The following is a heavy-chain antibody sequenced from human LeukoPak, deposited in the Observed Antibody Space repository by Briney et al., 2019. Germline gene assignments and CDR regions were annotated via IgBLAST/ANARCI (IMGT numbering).Heavy chain of an antibody. CDR2: SCPHGSTP. CDR3: VRGSAPERGLDY. Sequence: GRSLRLPCAASGFAFSDYCMHWVRQAPGEGLLWVSRSCPHGSTPVYADSVKGRFTISRDDAKNSLYLQMNSLRGEDTAVYYCVRGSAPERGLDYWGQGARVTVSS. CDR1: GFAFSDYC. D-gene: IGHD6-25*01. J-gene: IGHJ4*02. V-gene: IGHV3-74*01.